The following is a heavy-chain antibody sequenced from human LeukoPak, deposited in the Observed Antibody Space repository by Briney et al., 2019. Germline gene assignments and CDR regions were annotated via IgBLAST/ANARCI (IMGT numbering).Heavy chain of an antibody. Sequence: TLSLTCTVSGGSISSSSYFWGWIRQPPGKGLEWIGSIYYSGTTYHYPSLKSRVTISVDMSKNQFSLNLSSVTAADTAVYYCARSRSSWLNYFDYWGQGNLVTVSS. V-gene: IGHV4-39*01. CDR2: IYYSGTT. CDR3: ARSRSSWLNYFDY. J-gene: IGHJ4*02. D-gene: IGHD6-13*01. CDR1: GGSISSSSYF.